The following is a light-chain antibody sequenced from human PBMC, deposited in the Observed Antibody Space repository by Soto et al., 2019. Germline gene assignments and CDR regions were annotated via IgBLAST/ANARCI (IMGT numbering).Light chain of an antibody. CDR1: QGVSASY. CDR2: GAS. J-gene: IGKJ5*01. Sequence: EIVLTQSPGTLSLSPGERATLSGRASQGVSASYLAWNQKKPGQAPRLLIYGASSRATGIPDRFSGSGSGTDFTLTISRLEPEDFAVYYCQQYGSSPPITFGQGTRLEIK. V-gene: IGKV3-20*01. CDR3: QQYGSSPPIT.